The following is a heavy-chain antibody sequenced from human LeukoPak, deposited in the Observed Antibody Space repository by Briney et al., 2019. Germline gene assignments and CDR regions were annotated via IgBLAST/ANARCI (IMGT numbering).Heavy chain of an antibody. CDR2: INHSGST. D-gene: IGHD3-22*01. CDR1: GGSFSGYY. V-gene: IGHV4-34*01. Sequence: SETLSVTCAVYGGSFSGYYWSWIRQPPGNGLEWIGEINHSGSTNYNPSLKSRVTISVDTSKNQFSLKLSSVTAADTAVYYCARPISTRSGYHRTVGNWFDPWGQGTLVTVSS. CDR3: ARPISTRSGYHRTVGNWFDP. J-gene: IGHJ5*02.